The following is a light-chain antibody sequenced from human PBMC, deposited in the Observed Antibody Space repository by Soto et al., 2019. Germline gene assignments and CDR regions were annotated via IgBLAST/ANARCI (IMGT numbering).Light chain of an antibody. CDR3: QQYSIWRT. CDR2: GAS. V-gene: IGKV3-15*01. Sequence: EIMMTQSPATLSLSPGEIASLCCRASESVSNNLAWYQQKAGQAPRLLIYGASTRATGIPARFSGSGSGTEFTLTISSLQSEDFAVYYCQQYSIWRTFGQGTKVDIK. J-gene: IGKJ1*01. CDR1: ESVSNN.